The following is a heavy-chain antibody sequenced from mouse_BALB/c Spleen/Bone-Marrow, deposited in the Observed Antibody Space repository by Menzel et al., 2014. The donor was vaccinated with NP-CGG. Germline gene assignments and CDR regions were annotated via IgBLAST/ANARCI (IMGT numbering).Heavy chain of an antibody. J-gene: IGHJ2*01. D-gene: IGHD2-4*01. CDR3: AREGWDYDGFDY. CDR1: GYSFTSYW. V-gene: IGHV1-74*04. Sequence: LVESGAELVRPGASVKLSCEASGYSFTSYWMNWVKQRPGQGLEWIGMIHPSDSETRLNQKFKDKATLTVDKSSSTAYMQLSSPTSEDSAVYYCAREGWDYDGFDYWGQGTTLTVSS. CDR2: IHPSDSET.